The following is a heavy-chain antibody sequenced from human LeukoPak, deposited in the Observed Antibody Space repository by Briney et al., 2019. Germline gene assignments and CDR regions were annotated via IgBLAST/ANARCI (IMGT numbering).Heavy chain of an antibody. CDR2: LSNGGST. Sequence: PSETLSLTCTVSGGSISSSSYYWGWIRQPPGKGLEWIGSLSNGGSTYYNPSLKSRVTISVDTSKNQFSLKLSSVTAADTAVYYCARELDCSSVDCYLDFNSWGQGTLVTVSS. V-gene: IGHV4-39*07. CDR3: ARELDCSSVDCYLDFNS. J-gene: IGHJ4*02. D-gene: IGHD2-2*01. CDR1: GGSISSSSYY.